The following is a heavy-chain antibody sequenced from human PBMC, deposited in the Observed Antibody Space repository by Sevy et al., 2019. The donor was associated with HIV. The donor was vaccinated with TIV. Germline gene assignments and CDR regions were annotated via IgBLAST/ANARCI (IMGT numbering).Heavy chain of an antibody. CDR3: ARYYGSGTFFDS. CDR1: GGSISGYY. Sequence: SETLSLTCTVSGGSISGYYWGWIRQPPGKELEWIGYIYYSGGTNYNLSLKSRLTILVDRSKNQFSLRLSSVTAADTAVYYCARYYGSGTFFDSWGQGTLVTVSS. V-gene: IGHV4-59*13. D-gene: IGHD3-10*01. J-gene: IGHJ4*02. CDR2: IYYSGGT.